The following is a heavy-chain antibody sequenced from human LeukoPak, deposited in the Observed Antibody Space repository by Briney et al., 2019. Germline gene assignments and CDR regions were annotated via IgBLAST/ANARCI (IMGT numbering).Heavy chain of an antibody. Sequence: ASVKVSCKASGYTFTSYDINWVRQATGQGLEWMGWMNPNSGNTGYAQKFQGRVTMTRNTSISTAYMELSSLRSEDTAVYYCARAVYCTNGVCYMSWFDPWGQGTLVTVSS. J-gene: IGHJ5*02. CDR3: ARAVYCTNGVCYMSWFDP. V-gene: IGHV1-8*01. D-gene: IGHD2-8*01. CDR1: GYTFTSYD. CDR2: MNPNSGNT.